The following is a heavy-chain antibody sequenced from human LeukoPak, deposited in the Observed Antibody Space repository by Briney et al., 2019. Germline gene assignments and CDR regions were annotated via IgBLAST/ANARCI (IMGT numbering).Heavy chain of an antibody. V-gene: IGHV3-53*04. CDR2: IYSGGTT. Sequence: GGSLRLSCAASGLTVSTNCMTWVRQAPGKGLEWVSTIYSGGTTYYADSVMGRFTISRHYSRNTLYLQMNSLRAEDTAVYYCARVDTVMAYYFDLWGQGTLVTVSS. D-gene: IGHD5-18*01. J-gene: IGHJ4*02. CDR3: ARVDTVMAYYFDL. CDR1: GLTVSTNC.